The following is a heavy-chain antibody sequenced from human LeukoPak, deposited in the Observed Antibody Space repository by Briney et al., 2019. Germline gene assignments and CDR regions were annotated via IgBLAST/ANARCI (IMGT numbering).Heavy chain of an antibody. CDR2: IYYSGST. J-gene: IGHJ4*02. CDR1: GGSISSYY. Sequence: SETLSLTCTVSGGSISSYYWSWIRQPPGKGLEWIGYIYYSGSTNYNPSLKSRVTVSVDTSKNQFSLKLTSVTAADTAVYYCARDPTRYYDTSGYPYYFDYWGQGALVTVSS. CDR3: ARDPTRYYDTSGYPYYFDY. D-gene: IGHD3-22*01. V-gene: IGHV4-59*12.